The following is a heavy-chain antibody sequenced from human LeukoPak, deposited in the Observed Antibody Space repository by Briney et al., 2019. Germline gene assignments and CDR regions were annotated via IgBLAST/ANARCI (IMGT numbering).Heavy chain of an antibody. V-gene: IGHV3-64D*06. J-gene: IGHJ4*02. Sequence: PGGSLRLSCSASGFSFTSFSMHWVRQAPGKGLEYVLGISTNGDDTYFADSVKGRFAISRDNSKHTLYLQMSSLRADDTAMYYCVKEDSYYYDTSGYYPRNYYFDYWGQGTLVTVSS. CDR3: VKEDSYYYDTSGYYPRNYYFDY. CDR2: ISTNGDDT. CDR1: GFSFTSFS. D-gene: IGHD3-22*01.